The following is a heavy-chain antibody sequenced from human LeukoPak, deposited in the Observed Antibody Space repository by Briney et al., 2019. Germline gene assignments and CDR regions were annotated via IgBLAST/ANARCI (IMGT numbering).Heavy chain of an antibody. D-gene: IGHD3-22*01. V-gene: IGHV4-34*01. CDR1: GGSFSGYY. J-gene: IGHJ4*02. CDR2: INHSGST. Sequence: TPSETLSLTCAVYGGSFSGYYWSWIRQPPGKGLEWIGEINHSGSTNYNPSLKSRVTISVDTSKNQFSLKLSSVTAADTAVYYCARRRYYYDSSGYYYYRRESPSFDYWGQGTLVTVSS. CDR3: ARRRYYYDSSGYYYYRRESPSFDY.